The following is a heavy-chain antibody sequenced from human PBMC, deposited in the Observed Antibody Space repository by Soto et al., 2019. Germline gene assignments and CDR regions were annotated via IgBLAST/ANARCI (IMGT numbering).Heavy chain of an antibody. J-gene: IGHJ6*02. CDR3: ARGGYSYGYGGYYYGMDV. CDR1: GGTFSSYA. D-gene: IGHD5-18*01. CDR2: IIPIFGTA. Sequence: SVKVSCKASGGTFSSYAISWVRQAPGQGLEWMGGIIPIFGTANYAQKFQGRVTITADESTSTAYMELSSLRSEDTAVYYCARGGYSYGYGGYYYGMDVWGQGTTVTV. V-gene: IGHV1-69*13.